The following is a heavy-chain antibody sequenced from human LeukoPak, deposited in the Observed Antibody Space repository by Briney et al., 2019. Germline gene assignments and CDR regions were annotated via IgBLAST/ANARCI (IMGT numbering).Heavy chain of an antibody. J-gene: IGHJ6*02. CDR1: GGSISSSSYY. CDR2: IYYSGNT. Sequence: SETLSLTCTVSGGSISSSSYYWGWIRQPPGKGLEWIGSIYYSGNTYYNPSLKSRVTISIDTSKNQFSLKLSSVTAADTAVYYCARFLYYYLGMDVWGQGTTVTVSS. D-gene: IGHD3-10*01. V-gene: IGHV4-39*07. CDR3: ARFLYYYLGMDV.